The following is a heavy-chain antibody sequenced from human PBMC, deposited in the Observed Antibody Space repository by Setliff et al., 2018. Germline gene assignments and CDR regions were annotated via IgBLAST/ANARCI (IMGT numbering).Heavy chain of an antibody. CDR2: IYHNGNT. J-gene: IGHJ6*02. V-gene: IGHV4-59*01. CDR1: GGSISPYC. CDR3: ARDRTAYSYGLDV. D-gene: IGHD5-18*01. Sequence: SETLSLTCTVSGGSISPYCWSWIRQSPGKGLEWIGYIYHNGNTNFNPSLKTRVTMSVDTYKNQFALNLRSVTAADSAVYYCARDRTAYSYGLDVWGQGTTVTVSS.